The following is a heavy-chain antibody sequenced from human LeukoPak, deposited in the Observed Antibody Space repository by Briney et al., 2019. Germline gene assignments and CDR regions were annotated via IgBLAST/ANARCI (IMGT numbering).Heavy chain of an antibody. V-gene: IGHV4-39*07. J-gene: IGHJ6*02. CDR3: ARDHAVVVAAIAYYYYGMDV. D-gene: IGHD2-15*01. Sequence: SETLSLTCTVSGGSISSSSYYWGWIRQPPGKGLEWIGSIYYSGSTYYNPSLKSRVTISVDTSKNQFSLKLSSVTAADTAVYYCARDHAVVVAAIAYYYYGMDVWGQGTTVTVSS. CDR1: GGSISSSSYY. CDR2: IYYSGST.